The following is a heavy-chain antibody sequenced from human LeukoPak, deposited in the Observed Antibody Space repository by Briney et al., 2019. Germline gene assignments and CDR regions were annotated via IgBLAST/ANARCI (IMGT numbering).Heavy chain of an antibody. CDR3: ARVLAGRCLGETCYPVFDY. V-gene: IGHV3-7*01. D-gene: IGHD2-15*01. CDR2: IKEDGSKM. Sequence: GVSLRLSCAASGITFNTYWMSWLRQTPEKGLEWVANIKEDGSKMYYVDSVKGRFTISRDNAKNSLYLQMSSLSADDTAIYYCARVLAGRCLGETCYPVFDYWGQGALVTVSS. CDR1: GITFNTYW. J-gene: IGHJ4*02.